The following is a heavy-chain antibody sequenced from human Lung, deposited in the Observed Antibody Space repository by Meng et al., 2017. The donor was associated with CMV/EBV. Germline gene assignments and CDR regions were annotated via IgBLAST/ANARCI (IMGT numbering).Heavy chain of an antibody. J-gene: IGHJ4*02. CDR2: LYDSGST. V-gene: IGHV4-39*07. Sequence: HVQVSAPGLVRPSETLSLPCSVSGGSISSSTYYWAWIRQPPGKGLEWIGSLYDSGSTYYHPSLKSRVTISVDTSKTYFSLKLRSVTAADTAVYYCARDLEYWGQGTLVTVSS. D-gene: IGHD1-1*01. CDR3: ARDLEY. CDR1: GGSISSSTYY.